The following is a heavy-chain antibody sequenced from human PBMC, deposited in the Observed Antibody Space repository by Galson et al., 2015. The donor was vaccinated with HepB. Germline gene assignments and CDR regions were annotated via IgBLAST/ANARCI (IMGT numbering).Heavy chain of an antibody. V-gene: IGHV3-30*18. CDR2: ISYDGSNK. Sequence: SLRLSCAASGFTFSSYGMHWVRQAPGKGLEWVAVISYDGSNKYYADSVKGRFTISRDNSKNTLYLQMNSLRAEDTAVYYCAKVAVGSSGWFSDYYYYYYMDVWGKGTTVTVSS. J-gene: IGHJ6*03. CDR3: AKVAVGSSGWFSDYYYYYYMDV. D-gene: IGHD6-19*01. CDR1: GFTFSSYG.